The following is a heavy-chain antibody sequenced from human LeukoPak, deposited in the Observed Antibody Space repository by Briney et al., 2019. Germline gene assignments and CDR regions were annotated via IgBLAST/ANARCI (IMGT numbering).Heavy chain of an antibody. D-gene: IGHD1-1*01. CDR3: ATNPRTEFDI. Sequence: GGSLRLSWTASGFTLSNYYIHWVRQAQGKGPVWVARITSDGSGTNYADSVKGRFTISRDNAKNTVYLQMNRLRAEDTAVYYCATNPRTEFDIWGQGTMVTVSS. CDR2: ITSDGSGT. J-gene: IGHJ3*02. V-gene: IGHV3-74*01. CDR1: GFTLSNYY.